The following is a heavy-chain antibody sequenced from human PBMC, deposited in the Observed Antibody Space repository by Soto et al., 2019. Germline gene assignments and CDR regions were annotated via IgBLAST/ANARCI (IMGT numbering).Heavy chain of an antibody. D-gene: IGHD5-18*01. CDR3: AREDVDTAMVTGYYYYGMDV. CDR2: IIPIFGTA. CDR1: GGTFSSYA. J-gene: IGHJ6*02. Sequence: QVQLVQSGAEVKKPGSSVKVSCKASGGTFSSYAISWVRQAPGQGLEWMGGIIPIFGTANYGKKFQGRVTITAVESKSTAYMGLSSLRSEDTAVYYCAREDVDTAMVTGYYYYGMDVWGQGTTVTVSS. V-gene: IGHV1-69*12.